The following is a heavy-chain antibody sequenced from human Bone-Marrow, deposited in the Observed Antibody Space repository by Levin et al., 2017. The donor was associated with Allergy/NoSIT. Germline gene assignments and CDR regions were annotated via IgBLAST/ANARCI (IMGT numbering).Heavy chain of an antibody. J-gene: IGHJ2*01. CDR2: VYPSGST. CDR3: ARDPGSVWYARPFYWFFDL. CDR1: HAALSSYY. V-gene: IGHV4-4*07. D-gene: IGHD3-16*01. Sequence: TSETLSLTCTVPHAALSSYYWSWIRQPAGKGLEWIGRVYPSGSTNYNPSLKSRVSMSIDTSKNQFTLQLRSLTSADTAVYYCARDPGSVWYARPFYWFFDLWGRGTQVTVSS.